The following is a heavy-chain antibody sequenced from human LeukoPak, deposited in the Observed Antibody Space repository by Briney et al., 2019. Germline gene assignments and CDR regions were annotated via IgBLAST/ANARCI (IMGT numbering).Heavy chain of an antibody. J-gene: IGHJ6*02. CDR3: ARDFGITMVRGVIINRGMDV. D-gene: IGHD3-10*01. CDR2: INTNTGNP. Sequence: ASVKVSCKASGGTFSSYAISWVRQAPGQGLERMGWINTNTGNPTYAQGFTGRFVFSLDTSVSTAYLQISSLKAEDTAVYYCARDFGITMVRGVIINRGMDVWGQGTTVTVSS. V-gene: IGHV7-4-1*02. CDR1: GGTFSSYA.